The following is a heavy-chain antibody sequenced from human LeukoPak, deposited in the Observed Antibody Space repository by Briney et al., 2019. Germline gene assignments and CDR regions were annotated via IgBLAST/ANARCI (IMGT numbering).Heavy chain of an antibody. CDR1: GFTFSKYW. CDR2: IDKNGREK. V-gene: IGHV3-7*01. Sequence: PGGSLRLSCTVSGFTFSKYWMRWVRQAPGKGLEWVASIDKNGREKRYVDSVEGRFTISRDNAKDSVYLQMTSLGAEDTAVYYVPTYPKTSGAPGTDYWARGTLFTVSS. CDR3: PTYPKTSGAPGTDY. J-gene: IGHJ4*02. D-gene: IGHD6-13*01.